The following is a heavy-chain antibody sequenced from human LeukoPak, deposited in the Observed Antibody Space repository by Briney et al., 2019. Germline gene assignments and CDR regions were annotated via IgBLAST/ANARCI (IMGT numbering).Heavy chain of an antibody. J-gene: IGHJ2*01. V-gene: IGHV5-51*01. D-gene: IGHD2-2*01. CDR3: ARRGTSSGSHWYFDL. CDR2: IYPGNSDT. CDR1: GYSFTSYW. Sequence: GESPKISCKGSGYSFTSYWIGWVRQMPGKGLEWMGIIYPGNSDTRYSPSFQGQVTISVDKSITTAYLQWSSLKASDTAMYYCARRGTSSGSHWYFDLWGRGTLVAVSS.